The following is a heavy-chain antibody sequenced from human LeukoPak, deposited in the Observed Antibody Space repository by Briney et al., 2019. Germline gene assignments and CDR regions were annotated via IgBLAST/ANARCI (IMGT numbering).Heavy chain of an antibody. CDR3: AKDAGDFGDSYFDH. CDR2: LWYDGSHE. D-gene: IGHD4-17*01. J-gene: IGHJ4*02. Sequence: PGGSLRLSCAASGFNFKNYGTHWVRQAPGKGLEWVAALWYDGSHEYYADSVKGRFTISRDNFKNTLFVEMNGLRAGDTAIYYCAKDAGDFGDSYFDHWGQGTPVTVSS. CDR1: GFNFKNYG. V-gene: IGHV3-33*06.